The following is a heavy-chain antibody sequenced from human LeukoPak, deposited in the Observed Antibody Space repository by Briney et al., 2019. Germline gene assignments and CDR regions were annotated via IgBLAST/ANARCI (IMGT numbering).Heavy chain of an antibody. D-gene: IGHD2-15*01. J-gene: IGHJ1*01. V-gene: IGHV4-39*07. CDR2: NSGST. CDR3: ARDSGSPVARYFQH. CDR1: GGSISSSSYY. Sequence: SETLSLTCTVSGGSISSSSYYWGWIRQPPGKGLEWIGSNSGSTYYNPSLKSRVTISVDTSKNQFSLKLSSVTAADTAVYYCARDSGSPVARYFQHWGQGTLVTVSS.